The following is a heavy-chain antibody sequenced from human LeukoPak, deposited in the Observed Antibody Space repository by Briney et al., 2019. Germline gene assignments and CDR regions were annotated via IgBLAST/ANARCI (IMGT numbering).Heavy chain of an antibody. J-gene: IGHJ4*02. CDR3: ARGPTDRYSSSWSLTRPDDYFDY. D-gene: IGHD6-13*01. CDR2: ISSSSRYM. Sequence: GGSLRLSCAASGFTFSSYSMNWVRLAPGKGLEWVSSISSSSRYMYYADSVKGRFTGSRDNSKNTLYLEMNSLRPEDTAVYYCARGPTDRYSSSWSLTRPDDYFDYWGQGTLVTVSS. V-gene: IGHV3-21*01. CDR1: GFTFSSYS.